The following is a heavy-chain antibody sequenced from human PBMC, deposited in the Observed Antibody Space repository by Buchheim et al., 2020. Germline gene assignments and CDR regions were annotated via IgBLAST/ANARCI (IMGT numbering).Heavy chain of an antibody. CDR1: GFTFSSYG. J-gene: IGHJ6*02. D-gene: IGHD3-3*01. Sequence: QVQLVESGGGVVQPGRSLRLSCAASGFTFSSYGMHWVRQAPGKGLEWVAVISYDGSNKYYAVSVKGRFTISRDNSKNTLYLQMNSLRAEDTAVYYCAKEYYDFWSGYLGYYYYYGMDVWGQGTT. V-gene: IGHV3-30*18. CDR2: ISYDGSNK. CDR3: AKEYYDFWSGYLGYYYYYGMDV.